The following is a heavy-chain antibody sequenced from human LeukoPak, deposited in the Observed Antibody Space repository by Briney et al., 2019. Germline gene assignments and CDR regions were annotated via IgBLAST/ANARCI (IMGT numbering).Heavy chain of an antibody. J-gene: IGHJ4*02. CDR1: GYTFSTYD. CDR3: ARNAQVTRYFDY. V-gene: IGHV1-8*01. Sequence: GASVKVSCKASGYTFSTYDINWVRQATGQGLEWMGWMNPNSGNTGYAQKFQGRVTMTRNPSISTAYMELSSLRSEDTAVYYCARNAQVTRYFDYWGQGTLVTVSS. D-gene: IGHD5-18*01. CDR2: MNPNSGNT.